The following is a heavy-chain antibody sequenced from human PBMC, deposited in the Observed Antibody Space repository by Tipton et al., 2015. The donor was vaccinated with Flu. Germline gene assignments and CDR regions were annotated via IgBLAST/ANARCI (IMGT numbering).Heavy chain of an antibody. Sequence: TLSLTCAVYGGSFSGYYWSWIRQPPGKGLEWIGEINHSGSTNYNPSLKSRVTISRDTTKNQFSLKLSSVTAADTAVYYCASKYYDILTGYYPGPYFWGQGTLVTVSS. V-gene: IGHV4-34*01. D-gene: IGHD3-9*01. CDR3: ASKYYDILTGYYPGPYF. CDR1: GGSFSGYY. CDR2: INHSGST. J-gene: IGHJ4*02.